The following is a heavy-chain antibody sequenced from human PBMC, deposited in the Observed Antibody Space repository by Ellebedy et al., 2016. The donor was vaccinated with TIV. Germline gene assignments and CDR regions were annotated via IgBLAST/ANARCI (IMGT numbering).Heavy chain of an antibody. V-gene: IGHV4-34*01. Sequence: GSLRLXXAVYGGSFSGYYWSWIRQPPGKGLEWIGEINHSGSTNYNPSLKSRVTISVDTSKNQFSLKLSSVTAADTAVYYCARGRPGPNYWGQGTLVTVSS. CDR3: ARGRPGPNY. CDR1: GGSFSGYY. CDR2: INHSGST. J-gene: IGHJ4*02.